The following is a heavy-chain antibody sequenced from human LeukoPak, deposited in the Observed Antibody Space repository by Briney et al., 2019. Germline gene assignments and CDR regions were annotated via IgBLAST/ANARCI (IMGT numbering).Heavy chain of an antibody. CDR3: ARDWGRLGVRGVISYYYYGMDV. D-gene: IGHD3-10*01. J-gene: IGHJ6*02. Sequence: PGGSLRLSCAASGFTFSSYAMHWVRQAPGKGLEWVPVISYDGSNKYYADSVKGRFTISRDNSKNTLYLQMNSLRAEDTAVYYCARDWGRLGVRGVISYYYYGMDVWGQGTTVTVSS. CDR2: ISYDGSNK. V-gene: IGHV3-30-3*01. CDR1: GFTFSSYA.